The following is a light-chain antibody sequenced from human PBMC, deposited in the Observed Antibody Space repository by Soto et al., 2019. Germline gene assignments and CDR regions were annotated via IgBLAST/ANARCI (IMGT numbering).Light chain of an antibody. V-gene: IGKV3-20*01. CDR3: QQYGTSPQT. CDR2: GAS. CDR1: QSITNNY. Sequence: EIVLTQSPGTLSLSPGERATLSCRASQSITNNYLAWYQQKPGRAHRLLIYGASIRATGIPVRFTGSGSGTDFTLTISRLEPEDFAVYYCQQYGTSPQTFGQGTKVDI. J-gene: IGKJ1*01.